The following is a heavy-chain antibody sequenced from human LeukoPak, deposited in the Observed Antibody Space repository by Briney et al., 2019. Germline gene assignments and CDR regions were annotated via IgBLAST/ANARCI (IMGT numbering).Heavy chain of an antibody. J-gene: IGHJ5*02. D-gene: IGHD3-10*01. Sequence: ASVKVSCKASGYTFTSYDINWVRQATGQGLEWKGWMNPNSGNTGYAQKFQGRVTMTRNTSISTAYMELSSLRSEDTAVYYCARYPSLWFGEYNWFDPWGQGTLVTVSS. CDR3: ARYPSLWFGEYNWFDP. CDR2: MNPNSGNT. V-gene: IGHV1-8*01. CDR1: GYTFTSYD.